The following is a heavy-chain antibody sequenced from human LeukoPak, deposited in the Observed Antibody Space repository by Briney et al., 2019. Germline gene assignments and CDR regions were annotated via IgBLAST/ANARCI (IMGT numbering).Heavy chain of an antibody. Sequence: GGSLRLSCVASGFTFSRSAMHWVPQAPGKGLEYVSAISTNGGSTYYAKSVKGRFTISRDNSKNTLYLQMGSLRAEEMAVYYCARDRDYYDSSGYYYFDLWGQGTLVTVSS. D-gene: IGHD3-22*01. CDR3: ARDRDYYDSSGYYYFDL. CDR2: ISTNGGST. V-gene: IGHV3-64*01. J-gene: IGHJ4*02. CDR1: GFTFSRSA.